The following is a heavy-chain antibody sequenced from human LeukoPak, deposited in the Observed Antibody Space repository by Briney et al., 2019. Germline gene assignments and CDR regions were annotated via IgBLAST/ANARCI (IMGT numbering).Heavy chain of an antibody. CDR1: GYTFTDYY. CDR3: ARDRGYSTPPYYYYYMDV. D-gene: IGHD3-22*01. V-gene: IGHV1-2*06. J-gene: IGHJ6*03. Sequence: ASVKVSCRASGYTFTDYYMHWVRQAPGQGLEWMGRINPNSGGTNYAQKFQGRVTMTRDTSISTAYMELSRLRSDDTAVYYCARDRGYSTPPYYYYYMDVWGKGTTVTVSS. CDR2: INPNSGGT.